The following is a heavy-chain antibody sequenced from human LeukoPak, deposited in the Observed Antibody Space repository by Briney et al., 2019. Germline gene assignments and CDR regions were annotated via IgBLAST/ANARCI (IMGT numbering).Heavy chain of an antibody. CDR2: INPNSGGT. CDR1: GYTFTGYY. D-gene: IGHD3-22*01. J-gene: IGHJ4*02. CDR3: ARGGYYDSSGYSRN. Sequence: ASVKVSCKASGYTFTGYYMHWVRQAPGQGLEWMGWINPNSGGTNYAQKFQGRVTMTRDTSISTAYMELSRLRSDDTAVYYCARGGYYDSSGYSRNWGQGALITVSS. V-gene: IGHV1-2*02.